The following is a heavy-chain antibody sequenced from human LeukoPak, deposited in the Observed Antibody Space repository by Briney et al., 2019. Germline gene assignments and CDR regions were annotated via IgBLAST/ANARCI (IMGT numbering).Heavy chain of an antibody. CDR2: IYYSGST. CDR1: GGSISSSSYY. V-gene: IGHV4-39*01. D-gene: IGHD2-15*01. CDR3: ASQLGYCSGGSCYSDY. Sequence: SETLSLTCTVSGGSISSSSYYWGWIRQPPGKGLEWIGSIYYSGSTYYNPSLKSRVTISVDTSKNQFSLKLSSVTAADTAVYYCASQLGYCSGGSCYSDYWGQGTLVTVSS. J-gene: IGHJ4*02.